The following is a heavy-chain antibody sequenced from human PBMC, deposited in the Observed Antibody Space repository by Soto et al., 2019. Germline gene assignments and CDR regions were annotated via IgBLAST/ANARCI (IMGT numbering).Heavy chain of an antibody. CDR2: IYYTGST. Sequence: SETLSLTCTVSGGSITSYYWSWIRQPPGKGLEWIGHIYYTGSTNYNPSLKSRVNISVDRSKNQFSLNLSSVTAADTAVYYCARAIRRGHYASWFDPWGQGIQVTVS. J-gene: IGHJ5*02. D-gene: IGHD2-2*01. CDR3: ARAIRRGHYASWFDP. V-gene: IGHV4-59*01. CDR1: GGSITSYY.